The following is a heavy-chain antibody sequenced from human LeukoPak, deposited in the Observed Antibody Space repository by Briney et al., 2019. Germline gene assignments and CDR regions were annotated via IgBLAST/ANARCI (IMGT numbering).Heavy chain of an antibody. CDR2: MHYSGST. V-gene: IGHV4-39*07. CDR3: ARRGVAGPIRMFDP. J-gene: IGHJ5*02. CDR1: GGSISSNNYY. Sequence: SETLSLTCTVSGGSISSNNYYWAWIRQPPGKGLELIGSMHYSGSTSYNPSLKSRVTISVDTSRNQLSLKLRSVTAADTAVYYCARRGVAGPIRMFDPWGQGTLVTVSS. D-gene: IGHD6-19*01.